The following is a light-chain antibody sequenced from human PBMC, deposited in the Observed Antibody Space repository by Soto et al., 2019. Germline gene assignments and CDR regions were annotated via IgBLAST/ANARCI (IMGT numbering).Light chain of an antibody. CDR3: QQRSSWPFT. CDR1: QSVSTY. V-gene: IGKV3-11*01. CDR2: DAS. Sequence: EIVLTQSPATLSLSPGERATLSCRASQSVSTYLAWYQQKPGQAPRLLIYDASNRATGIPARFSGSGSGTDFTHTISSLEPEDVVVYYCQQRSSWPFTFGPGTKVDIK. J-gene: IGKJ3*01.